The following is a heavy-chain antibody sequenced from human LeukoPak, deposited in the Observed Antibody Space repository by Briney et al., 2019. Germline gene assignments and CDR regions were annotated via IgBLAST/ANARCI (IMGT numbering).Heavy chain of an antibody. Sequence: SGTLSLTCDVSGGSISNGNWWSWVRQPPGKGLEWIGEIYHTGRTNYNPSLKSRVSISVDKSKNQLSLNLNSVTAADTAAYYCVRCGSYCLDYWGQGTLVTVSS. J-gene: IGHJ4*02. CDR3: VRCGSYCLDY. CDR2: IYHTGRT. CDR1: GGSISNGNW. D-gene: IGHD1-26*01. V-gene: IGHV4-4*02.